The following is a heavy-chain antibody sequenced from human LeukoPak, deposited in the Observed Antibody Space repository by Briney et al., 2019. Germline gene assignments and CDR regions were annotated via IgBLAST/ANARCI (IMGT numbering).Heavy chain of an antibody. CDR2: VNTNTGNP. CDR3: TRQIGRTVTKGNY. D-gene: IGHD1-26*01. CDR1: GYTFTNFA. J-gene: IGHJ4*02. Sequence: ASVKVSCKASGYTFTNFAINWVRQAPGQGLEWMGWVNTNTGNPTYAQGFTGRFVFSLDTSVSTAYLQIGSLKAEDTAVYYCTRQIGRTVTKGNYWGQGTLVTVSS. V-gene: IGHV7-4-1*01.